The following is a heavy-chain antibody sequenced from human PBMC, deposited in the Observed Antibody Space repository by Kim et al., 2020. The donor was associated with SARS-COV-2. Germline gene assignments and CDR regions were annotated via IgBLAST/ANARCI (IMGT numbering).Heavy chain of an antibody. V-gene: IGHV4-34*01. D-gene: IGHD1-26*01. J-gene: IGHJ5*02. Sequence: SETLSLTCAVYGGSFSGYYWSWIRQPPGKGLEWIGEINHSGSTNYNPSLKSRVTISVDTSKNQFSLKLSSGTAADTAVYYCARGTSYPRRSRWFDPWGQG. CDR2: INHSGST. CDR1: GGSFSGYY. CDR3: ARGTSYPRRSRWFDP.